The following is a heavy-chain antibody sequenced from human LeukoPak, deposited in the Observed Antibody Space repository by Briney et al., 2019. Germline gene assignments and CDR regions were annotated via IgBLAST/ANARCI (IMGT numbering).Heavy chain of an antibody. J-gene: IGHJ4*02. Sequence: SETLSLTCTVSGGSLSGYFWSWIRQPPGKGLEYIGYIYYSGSTNYNPSLKSRVTISVDTSKNQFSLKLSSVTAADTAVYYCARGSYSSGWYFDYWGQGTLVTVSS. V-gene: IGHV4-59*01. D-gene: IGHD6-19*01. CDR2: IYYSGST. CDR1: GGSLSGYF. CDR3: ARGSYSSGWYFDY.